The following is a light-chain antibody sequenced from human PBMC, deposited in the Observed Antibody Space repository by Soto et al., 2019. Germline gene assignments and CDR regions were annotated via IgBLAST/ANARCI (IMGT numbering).Light chain of an antibody. CDR3: CSYGGSFPYV. Sequence: QSVLTQPPSVSGSPGQSVTISCTGTSSDVGGYDYVSWYQQRPGKAPKLLIYDVTKRPSGVPDRFSGSQSGNTASLTISGLQAEDEADFYCCSYGGSFPYVFGNGTKVTVL. V-gene: IGLV2-11*01. CDR1: SSDVGGYDY. CDR2: DVT. J-gene: IGLJ1*01.